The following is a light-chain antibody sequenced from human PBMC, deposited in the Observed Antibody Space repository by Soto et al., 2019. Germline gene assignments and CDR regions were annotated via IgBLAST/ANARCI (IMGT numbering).Light chain of an antibody. CDR3: QQYYSYPIT. J-gene: IGKJ5*01. V-gene: IGKV1-8*01. Sequence: IQMTQSASSFSASTGDRVTINWRASQGISSYLAWYQQKPGKAPKILIYAASTLQSGVPSRFSGSGYGTDFNLTISCLQSEDFATYYCQQYYSYPITFGQGTRLEIK. CDR2: AAS. CDR1: QGISSY.